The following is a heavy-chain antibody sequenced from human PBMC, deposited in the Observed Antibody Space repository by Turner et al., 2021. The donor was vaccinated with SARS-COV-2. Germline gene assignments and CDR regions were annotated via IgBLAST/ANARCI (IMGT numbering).Heavy chain of an antibody. J-gene: IGHJ4*02. Sequence: EVQLVESGGGLAQPGGSLRLSCAASGFTFSSYWMSWVHQAPGKGLEWVANIKKDGSEKYYVDSVKGRFTISRDNAENSLYLQMNSLRAEDTAVYYCARLHTSSWYFDYWGQGTLVTVSS. CDR2: IKKDGSEK. CDR3: ARLHTSSWYFDY. D-gene: IGHD6-13*01. CDR1: GFTFSSYW. V-gene: IGHV3-7*03.